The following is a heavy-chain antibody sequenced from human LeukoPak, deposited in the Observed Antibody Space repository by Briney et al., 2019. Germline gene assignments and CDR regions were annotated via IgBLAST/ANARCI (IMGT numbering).Heavy chain of an antibody. CDR3: ARVRTGDYGNEDY. Sequence: GGSLRLSCAASGFTFSSYAMSWVRQAPGKGLEWVSAISGSGGSTYYADSVKGRFTISRDNAKNSLYLQMNSLSFEDTAVYYCARVRTGDYGNEDYWGQGTLVTVSS. V-gene: IGHV3-23*01. CDR1: GFTFSSYA. CDR2: ISGSGGST. J-gene: IGHJ4*02. D-gene: IGHD4/OR15-4a*01.